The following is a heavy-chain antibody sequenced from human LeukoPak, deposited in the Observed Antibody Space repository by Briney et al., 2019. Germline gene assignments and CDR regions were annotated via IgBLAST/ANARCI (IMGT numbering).Heavy chain of an antibody. J-gene: IGHJ4*02. D-gene: IGHD3-16*01. V-gene: IGHV4-39*01. Sequence: SETLSLTCTVSGGSISSYYWGWIRQPPGKGLEWIGSIYYSGSTYYNPSLKSRVTISVDTSKNQFSLKLSSVTAADTAVYYCARQVWGPVDYWGQGTLVTASS. CDR2: IYYSGST. CDR1: GGSISSYY. CDR3: ARQVWGPVDY.